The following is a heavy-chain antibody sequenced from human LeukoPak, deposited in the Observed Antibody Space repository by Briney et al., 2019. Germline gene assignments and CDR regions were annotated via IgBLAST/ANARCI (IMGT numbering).Heavy chain of an antibody. V-gene: IGHV3-43*02. CDR1: GFTFDNYA. CDR2: ISGDGGST. J-gene: IGHJ4*02. Sequence: PGGSLRLSCAASGFTFDNYAMHWVRQAPGKGLEWVSLISGDGGSTYYADSVKGRFTIVRDNSKNFLYLQMNSLRTEDTALYYCARNTGYSYGPPDYWGQGTLVTVSS. CDR3: ARNTGYSYGPPDY. D-gene: IGHD5-18*01.